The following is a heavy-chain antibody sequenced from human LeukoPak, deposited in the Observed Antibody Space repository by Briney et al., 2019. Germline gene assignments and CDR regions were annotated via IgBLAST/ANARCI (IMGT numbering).Heavy chain of an antibody. J-gene: IGHJ4*02. Sequence: GGSLRLSCAASGFTFSSYSMNWVRQAPGKGLEWVSYISSSSSTIYYADSVKGRFTISRDNSKNTLYLQMNSLRAEDTAVYYCARAAGPHLGSRDYWGQGTLVTVSS. CDR1: GFTFSSYS. CDR2: ISSSSSTI. V-gene: IGHV3-48*01. D-gene: IGHD6-13*01. CDR3: ARAAGPHLGSRDY.